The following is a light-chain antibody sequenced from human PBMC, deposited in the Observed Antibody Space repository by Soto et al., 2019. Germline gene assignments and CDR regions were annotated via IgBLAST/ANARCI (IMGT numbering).Light chain of an antibody. V-gene: IGKV1-5*01. J-gene: IGKJ5*01. Sequence: DIQLTQSPSTLSASVGDRVTMTCRASQSISDWVAWYQQKPGKAPKLLIYDASTLQSGVPSRFSGSGSGTEFTLTISSLQPDDVATYYCLQYDSHPITFGQGTRLDI. CDR3: LQYDSHPIT. CDR2: DAS. CDR1: QSISDW.